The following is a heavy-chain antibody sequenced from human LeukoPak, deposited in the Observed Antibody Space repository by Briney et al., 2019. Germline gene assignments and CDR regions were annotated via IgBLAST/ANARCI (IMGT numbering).Heavy chain of an antibody. D-gene: IGHD3-10*01. J-gene: IGHJ3*02. CDR3: ARLRADYYGSGSYYPDAFDI. Sequence: SETLALTCTVSGGSISSGGYYWSWIRQHPGKGLEWIGYIYYSGSTYYNPSLKSRVTISVDTSKNQFSLKLSSVTAADTAVYYCARLRADYYGSGSYYPDAFDIWGQGTMVTVSS. CDR1: GGSISSGGYY. V-gene: IGHV4-31*03. CDR2: IYYSGST.